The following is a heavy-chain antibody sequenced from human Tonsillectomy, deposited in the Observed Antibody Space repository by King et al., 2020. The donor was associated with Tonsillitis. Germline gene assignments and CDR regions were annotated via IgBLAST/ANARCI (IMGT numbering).Heavy chain of an antibody. D-gene: IGHD5-18*01. CDR2: ISSNSSYT. CDR1: GFTFSAYY. Sequence: HVQLVESGGGLVKPGGSLRLSCAASGFTFSAYYMSWIRQAPGKGLEWVSYISSNSSYTKYADSVKGRFTISRDNAKNSLYLQMNSLRAEDTAVYYCARAQIQQWHQTNWFDPWGQGTLVTVSS. V-gene: IGHV3-11*05. J-gene: IGHJ5*02. CDR3: ARAQIQQWHQTNWFDP.